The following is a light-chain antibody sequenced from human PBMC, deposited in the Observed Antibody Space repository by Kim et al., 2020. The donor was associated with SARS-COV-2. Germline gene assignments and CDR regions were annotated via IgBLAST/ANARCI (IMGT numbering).Light chain of an antibody. Sequence: GVSVTLTFASSSEPVTSHYYPNWFQQRPGQPPSALIYSTTNNHSCAPARFSGSLLGDKAALTVSDVQPEDEADYYCLLYFGDAHWVFGGGTQLTVL. J-gene: IGLJ3*02. V-gene: IGLV7-43*01. CDR3: LLYFGDAHWV. CDR1: SEPVTSHYY. CDR2: STT.